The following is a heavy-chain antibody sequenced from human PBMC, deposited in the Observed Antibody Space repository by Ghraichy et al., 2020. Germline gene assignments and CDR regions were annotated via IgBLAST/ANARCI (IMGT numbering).Heavy chain of an antibody. CDR2: ISNTGTSI. Sequence: LSLTCVASGFTFSDYYMSWIRQAPGKGLEWVSYISNTGTSIYYADSVKGRFTISRDNGKNSLYLQMNSLRVEDTAVYYCARGGGPTVTIVSYSDYWGQGTVVTVSS. CDR3: ARGGGPTVTIVSYSDY. D-gene: IGHD4-17*01. J-gene: IGHJ4*02. CDR1: GFTFSDYY. V-gene: IGHV3-11*01.